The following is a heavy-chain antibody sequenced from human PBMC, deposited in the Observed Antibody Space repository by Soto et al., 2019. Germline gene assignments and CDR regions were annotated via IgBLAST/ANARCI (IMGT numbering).Heavy chain of an antibody. D-gene: IGHD2-8*02. CDR2: IYWDDDK. V-gene: IGHV2-5*02. CDR3: AHYFYILVDDAFDI. Sequence: QITLKESGPTLVKPTQTLTLTCTFSGFSLSTSGVGVGWIRQPPGKALEWLALIYWDDDKRYSPSLKSRLTITKDTSKNQVVLTMTNIDPVDTAPYSCAHYFYILVDDAFDIWGQGTMVTVSS. CDR1: GFSLSTSGVG. J-gene: IGHJ3*02.